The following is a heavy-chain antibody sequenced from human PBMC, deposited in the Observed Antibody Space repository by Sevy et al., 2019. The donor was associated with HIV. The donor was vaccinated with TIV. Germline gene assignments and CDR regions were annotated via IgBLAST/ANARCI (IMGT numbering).Heavy chain of an antibody. V-gene: IGHV1-2*02. CDR2: INPKSGAT. D-gene: IGHD3-3*01. CDR1: GYTFSDSGYY. Sequence: ASVKVSCKASGYTFSDSGYYVHWVRQAPGQGLEWMGWINPKSGATNYAQKFQGRVTMTRDTSVSTANMELNRLTSDETAVYYCARESYDFWTGPVDYDYGMDVWCQGTTVTVSS. J-gene: IGHJ6*02. CDR3: ARESYDFWTGPVDYDYGMDV.